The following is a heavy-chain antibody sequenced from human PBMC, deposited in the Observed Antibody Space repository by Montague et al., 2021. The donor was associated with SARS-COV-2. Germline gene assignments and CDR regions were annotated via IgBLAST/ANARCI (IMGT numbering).Heavy chain of an antibody. CDR3: ARNIAVAGRAEGFDY. D-gene: IGHD6-19*01. V-gene: IGHV6-1*01. Sequence: CAISGDSVSSSSVAWNWIRQSPSRGLEWLGRTYYRSRWYDDYAASVKGRITMNPDTAKNHFSLQLNSVTPEDTAVYYCARNIAVAGRAEGFDYWGQGTLVTVSS. CDR2: TYYRSRWYD. J-gene: IGHJ4*02. CDR1: GDSVSSSSVA.